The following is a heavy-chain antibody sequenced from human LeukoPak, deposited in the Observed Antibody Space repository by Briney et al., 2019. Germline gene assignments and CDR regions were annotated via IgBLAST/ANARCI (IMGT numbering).Heavy chain of an antibody. CDR1: GGSFSGYY. Sequence: SETLSLTCAVYGGSFSGYYWRWIRQPPGKGLEWIGEINHSGSTNYNPSLKSRVTISVDTSKNQFSLKLSSVTAADTAVYYCARGPTYYDILTHPTPPYGMDVWGQGTTVTVSS. V-gene: IGHV4-34*01. CDR3: ARGPTYYDILTHPTPPYGMDV. D-gene: IGHD3-9*01. CDR2: INHSGST. J-gene: IGHJ6*02.